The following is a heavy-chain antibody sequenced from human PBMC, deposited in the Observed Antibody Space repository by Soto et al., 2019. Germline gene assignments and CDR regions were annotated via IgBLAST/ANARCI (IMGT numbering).Heavy chain of an antibody. J-gene: IGHJ4*02. Sequence: GGSLRLSCAASGFTFSSYGMSWVRQAPGKGLEWVANIKQDGSEKYYVDSVKGRFTISRDNAKNSLYLQMNSLRAEDTAVYYCARGRTGFSSAAHYFDYWGQGTLVTVSS. D-gene: IGHD6-19*01. CDR1: GFTFSSYG. CDR3: ARGRTGFSSAAHYFDY. V-gene: IGHV3-7*01. CDR2: IKQDGSEK.